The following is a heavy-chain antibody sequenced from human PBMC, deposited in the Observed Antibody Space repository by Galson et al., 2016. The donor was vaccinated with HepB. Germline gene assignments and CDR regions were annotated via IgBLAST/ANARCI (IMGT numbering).Heavy chain of an antibody. D-gene: IGHD2-15*01. CDR3: ARDRSSYCRDGSCFYRPGMDV. J-gene: IGHJ6*02. CDR1: GGTFSSYA. CDR2: IIPIFGTA. V-gene: IGHV1-69*13. Sequence: SVKVSCKASGGTFSSYAISWVRQAPGQGLEWMGGIIPIFGTANYAQKFQGRVTITADESTSTAYMELRSLRSDDTAVYFCARDRSSYCRDGSCFYRPGMDVWGQGTTVTVS.